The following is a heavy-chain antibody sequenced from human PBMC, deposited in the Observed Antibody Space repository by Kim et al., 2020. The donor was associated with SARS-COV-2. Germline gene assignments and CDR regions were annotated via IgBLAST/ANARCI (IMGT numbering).Heavy chain of an antibody. CDR1: GFTFSSYA. Sequence: GGSLRLSCAASGFTFSSYAMSWVRQAPGKGLEWVSAISGSGGSTYYADSVKGRFTISRDNSKNTLYLQMNSLRAEDTAVYYCAKDIVSPRGILTGSNYYYGMDVWGQGTTVTVSS. V-gene: IGHV3-23*01. CDR3: AKDIVSPRGILTGSNYYYGMDV. J-gene: IGHJ6*02. CDR2: ISGSGGST. D-gene: IGHD3-9*01.